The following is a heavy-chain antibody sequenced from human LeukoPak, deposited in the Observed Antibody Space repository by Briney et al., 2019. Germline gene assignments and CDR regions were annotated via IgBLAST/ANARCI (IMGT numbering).Heavy chain of an antibody. Sequence: GASVNVSCTASGYTFTSYAMHWVRQAPGQRLEWMGWINAGNGNTKYSQKFQGRVTITRDTSASTAYMELSSLRSEDTAVYYCARDSSGWYYFDYWGQGTLVTVSS. J-gene: IGHJ4*02. V-gene: IGHV1-3*01. CDR1: GYTFTSYA. D-gene: IGHD6-19*01. CDR2: INAGNGNT. CDR3: ARDSSGWYYFDY.